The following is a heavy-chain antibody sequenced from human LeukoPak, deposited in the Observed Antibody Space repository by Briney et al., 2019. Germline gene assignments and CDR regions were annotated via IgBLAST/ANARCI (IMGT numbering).Heavy chain of an antibody. CDR2: IYYSGST. V-gene: IGHV4-39*01. CDR1: GGSISSSSYY. CDR3: ARHERRSLWQQLVSPGYYYMDV. D-gene: IGHD6-13*01. Sequence: SETLSLTCTVSGGSISSSSYYWGWIRQPPGKGLEWIGSIYYSGSTYYNPSLKSRVTISVDTSKNQFSLKLSSVTAADTAVYYCARHERRSLWQQLVSPGYYYMDVWGKGTTVTVSS. J-gene: IGHJ6*03.